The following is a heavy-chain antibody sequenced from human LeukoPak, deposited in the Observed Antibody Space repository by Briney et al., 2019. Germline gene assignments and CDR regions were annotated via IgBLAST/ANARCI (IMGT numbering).Heavy chain of an antibody. V-gene: IGHV4-38-2*02. CDR1: GYSISSGYY. J-gene: IGHJ4*02. CDR2: IYHSGST. CDR3: ARESYVPATALIPYYFDY. Sequence: SETLSLTCTVSGYSISSGYYWGWIRQPPGKGLEWIGSIYHSGSTYYNPSLKSRVTISVDTSKDQFSLKLSSVTAADTAVYYCARESYVPATALIPYYFDYWGQGTLVTVSS. D-gene: IGHD3-16*01.